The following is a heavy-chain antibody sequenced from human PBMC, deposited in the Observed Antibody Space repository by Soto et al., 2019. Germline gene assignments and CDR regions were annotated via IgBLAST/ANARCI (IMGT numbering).Heavy chain of an antibody. CDR2: ISYDRSNK. Sequence: GGSLRLSCAASGFTFSSYAMHWVRQAPGKGLEWVAVISYDRSNKYYADAVKGRFTISRDNSKNTLYLQMNSLRSEDTAVYYCARDPARCSGGSCYSLAYWGQGTLVTVSS. V-gene: IGHV3-30-3*01. J-gene: IGHJ4*02. D-gene: IGHD2-15*01. CDR1: GFTFSSYA. CDR3: ARDPARCSGGSCYSLAY.